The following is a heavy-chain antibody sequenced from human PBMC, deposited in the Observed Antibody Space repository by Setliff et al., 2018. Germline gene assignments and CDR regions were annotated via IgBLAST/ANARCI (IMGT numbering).Heavy chain of an antibody. J-gene: IGHJ5*02. CDR1: GGSISSSY. D-gene: IGHD3-22*01. Sequence: PSETLSLTCTVSGGSISSSYWSWIRQPPGKGLEWIGYIYSSGSTNNNPSLKSRANISVDTSKNQFSLKLSSVTAADTAVYYCARAAKYDSSGYYGFWFDPWGQGTLVTVSS. CDR2: IYSSGST. CDR3: ARAAKYDSSGYYGFWFDP. V-gene: IGHV4-59*01.